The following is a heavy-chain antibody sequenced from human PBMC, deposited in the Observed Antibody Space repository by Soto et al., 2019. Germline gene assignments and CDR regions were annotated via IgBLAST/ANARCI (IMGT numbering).Heavy chain of an antibody. Sequence: ASVKVSCKASGYTFTGYYMHWVRQAPGQGLEWMGWINPNSGGTNYAQKFQGWVTMTRDTSISTAYMELSRLRSDDTAVYYCARGSFDYIWGGYRVRGAFDIWDQGTMVTVS. CDR2: INPNSGGT. D-gene: IGHD3-16*02. V-gene: IGHV1-2*04. J-gene: IGHJ3*02. CDR1: GYTFTGYY. CDR3: ARGSFDYIWGGYRVRGAFDI.